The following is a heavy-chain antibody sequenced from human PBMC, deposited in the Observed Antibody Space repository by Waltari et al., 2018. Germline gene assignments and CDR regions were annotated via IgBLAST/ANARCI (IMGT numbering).Heavy chain of an antibody. V-gene: IGHV3-74*03. CDR2: MNTDGSTI. CDR3: TREDYGGKDY. J-gene: IGHJ4*02. Sequence: EVQLAEPGGGLVQPGESLRLSCAASGFTFSPYWMHWVRQGPGKGLVLVDRMNTDGSTIKYADSGKGRFTISRDNAKNTLYLQMNSLRAEDTAVYYCTREDYGGKDYWGQGTLVTVSS. CDR1: GFTFSPYW. D-gene: IGHD4-17*01.